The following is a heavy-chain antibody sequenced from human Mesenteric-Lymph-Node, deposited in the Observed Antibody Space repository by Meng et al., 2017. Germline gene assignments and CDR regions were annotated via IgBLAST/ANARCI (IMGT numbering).Heavy chain of an antibody. CDR2: ISWDGGST. J-gene: IGHJ4*02. Sequence: GESLKISCAASGFTFDDYAMHWVRQAPGKGLEWVSLISWDGGSTYYADSVKGRFTISRDNSKNTLYLQMNSLRAEDTAVYYCAKAQTTVTTDALFDYWGQGTLVTVSS. CDR1: GFTFDDYA. CDR3: AKAQTTVTTDALFDY. V-gene: IGHV3-43D*04. D-gene: IGHD4-17*01.